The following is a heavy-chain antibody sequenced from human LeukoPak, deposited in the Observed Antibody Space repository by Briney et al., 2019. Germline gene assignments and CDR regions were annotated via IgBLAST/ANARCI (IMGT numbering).Heavy chain of an antibody. CDR3: ATVVVTAPGEDYFDY. CDR2: FDPEDGET. CDR1: GYTLTELS. J-gene: IGHJ4*02. Sequence: ASVKVSCKVSGYTLTELSMHWVRQAPGKGLEWMGGFDPEDGETIYAQKFQGRVTMTEDTSTDTAYMELSSLRPEDTAVYYCATVVVTAPGEDYFDYWGQGTLVTVSS. D-gene: IGHD2-21*02. V-gene: IGHV1-24*01.